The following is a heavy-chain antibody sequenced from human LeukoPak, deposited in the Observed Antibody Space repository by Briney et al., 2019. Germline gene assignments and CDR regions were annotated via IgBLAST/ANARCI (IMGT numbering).Heavy chain of an antibody. CDR3: EREVPILWQLNYYYGMDV. J-gene: IGHJ6*02. CDR1: GGSISSYY. CDR2: IYTSGST. Sequence: SETLSLTCTVSGGSISSYYWSWIRQPAGKGLEWIGRIYTSGSTNYNPSLKSRVTMSVDTSKNQFSLKLSSVTAADTAVYYCEREVPILWQLNYYYGMDVWGQGTTVTVSS. V-gene: IGHV4-4*07. D-gene: IGHD6-6*01.